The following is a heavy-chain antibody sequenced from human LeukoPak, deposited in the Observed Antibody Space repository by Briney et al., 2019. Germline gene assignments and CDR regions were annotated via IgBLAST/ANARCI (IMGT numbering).Heavy chain of an antibody. CDR1: GYSISSGYY. CDR2: IYHSGST. D-gene: IGHD6-13*01. V-gene: IGHV4-38-2*01. CDR3: ARRDSSSWIDY. J-gene: IGHJ4*02. Sequence: SETLSLTCAVSGYSISSGYYWGRIRQPPGKGLEWIGSIYHSGSTYYNPSLKSRVTISVDTSKNQFSLKLSSVTAADTAVYYCARRDSSSWIDYWGQGTLVTVSS.